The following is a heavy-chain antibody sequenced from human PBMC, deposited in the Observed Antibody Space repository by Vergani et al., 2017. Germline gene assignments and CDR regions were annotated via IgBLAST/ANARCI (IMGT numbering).Heavy chain of an antibody. CDR3: VKDRWRIVGATLLDY. CDR2: ISSNGGST. Sequence: EVQLVESGGGLVKPGGSLRLSCSASGFTFSSYAMHWVRQAPGKGLEYVSAISSNGGSTYYADSVKGRFTISRDNSKNTLYLQMSSLRAEDTAVYYCVKDRWRIVGATLLDYWGQGTLVTVSS. CDR1: GFTFSSYA. J-gene: IGHJ4*02. D-gene: IGHD1-26*01. V-gene: IGHV3-64D*06.